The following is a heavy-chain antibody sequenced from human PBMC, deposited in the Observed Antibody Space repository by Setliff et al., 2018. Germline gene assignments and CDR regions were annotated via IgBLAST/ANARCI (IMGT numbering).Heavy chain of an antibody. CDR3: AGGAFGSRWYVRPWFDP. J-gene: IGHJ5*02. D-gene: IGHD6-13*01. CDR2: IDQSGST. V-gene: IGHV4-34*01. Sequence: PSETLSLTCAVYGDSFSGYFWTWSRQPPGKGLEWIGDIDQSGSTNYNPSLKRRLTISVDTSKNHFSLSLSSVTAADTAVYYCAGGAFGSRWYVRPWFDPWGQGTLVTVSS. CDR1: GDSFSGYF.